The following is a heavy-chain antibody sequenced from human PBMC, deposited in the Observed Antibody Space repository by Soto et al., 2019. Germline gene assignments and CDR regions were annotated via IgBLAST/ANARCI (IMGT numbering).Heavy chain of an antibody. V-gene: IGHV1-3*01. J-gene: IGHJ4*02. CDR3: AISELVATISFDY. CDR2: INACNGNT. CDR1: GYTFTSYD. D-gene: IGHD5-12*01. Sequence: ASVQVSCKDSGYTFTSYDMHWVRQAPGQRLEWMGWINACNGNTKYSQKFQGRVTITRDTAASTAYMERSRLRSEDTAVYYCAISELVATISFDYWGQGTLVTVSS.